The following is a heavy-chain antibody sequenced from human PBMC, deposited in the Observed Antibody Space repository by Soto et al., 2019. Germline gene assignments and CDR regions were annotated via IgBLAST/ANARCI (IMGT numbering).Heavy chain of an antibody. V-gene: IGHV3-23*01. D-gene: IGHD6-19*01. CDR1: GFTFSSYA. CDR3: AKDRDHPYSSGWYMGYFQH. CDR2: ISGSGGST. J-gene: IGHJ1*01. Sequence: GSLRLSCAASGFTFSSYAMSWVRQAPGNGLEWVSAISGSGGSTYYADSVKGRFTISRDNSKNTLYLQMNSLRAEDTAVYYCAKDRDHPYSSGWYMGYFQHWGQGTLVTVSS.